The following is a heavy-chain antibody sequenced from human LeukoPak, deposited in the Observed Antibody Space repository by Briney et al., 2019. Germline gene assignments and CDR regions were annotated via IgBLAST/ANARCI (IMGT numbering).Heavy chain of an antibody. V-gene: IGHV3-11*01. CDR2: ISSSGSTI. Sequence: PGGSLRLSCAASGFTFSDYYMSWIREAPGKGLEWVSYISSSGSTIYYADSVKGRFTISRDNAKNSLYLQMNSLRAEDTAVYHCARAPTTYGDYGSSGWYFDYWGQGTLVTVSS. D-gene: IGHD4-17*01. CDR3: ARAPTTYGDYGSSGWYFDY. J-gene: IGHJ4*02. CDR1: GFTFSDYY.